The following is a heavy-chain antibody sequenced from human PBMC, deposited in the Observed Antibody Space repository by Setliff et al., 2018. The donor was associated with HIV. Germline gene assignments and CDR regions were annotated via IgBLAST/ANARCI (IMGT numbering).Heavy chain of an antibody. CDR1: GGSIRSFF. V-gene: IGHV4-4*08. CDR2: IYTSGST. D-gene: IGHD5-12*01. CDR3: ALDPGYRRDY. J-gene: IGHJ4*02. Sequence: SETLSLTCTDSGGSIRSFFWSWIRQPPGKGLEWIGHIYTSGSTNYNPSLKSRVTMSVDTSKNQFSLNLSSVTAADTAVYYCALDPGYRRDYWGQGTLVTVSS.